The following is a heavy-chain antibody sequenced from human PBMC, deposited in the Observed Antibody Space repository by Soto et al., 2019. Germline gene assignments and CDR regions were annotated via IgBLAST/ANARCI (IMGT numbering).Heavy chain of an antibody. V-gene: IGHV3-30-3*01. Sequence: GGSLRLSCAASGFAFNIYSLHWVRQAPGKGLEWVAVVSSDGSKTSYTDSVKGRFTISRDNSKRALFLQMNSLRTEDTAVYYCARLDLTVTTTTAFDIWGQGTVVTVSS. CDR3: ARLDLTVTTTTAFDI. CDR2: VSSDGSKT. CDR1: GFAFNIYS. J-gene: IGHJ3*02. D-gene: IGHD4-17*01.